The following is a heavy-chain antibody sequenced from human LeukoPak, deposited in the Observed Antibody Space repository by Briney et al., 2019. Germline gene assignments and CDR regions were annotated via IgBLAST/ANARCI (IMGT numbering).Heavy chain of an antibody. CDR2: IYSSGST. CDR3: ARVLALRSGGSTLDY. J-gene: IGHJ4*02. V-gene: IGHV4-4*08. Sequence: SETLSLTCTVSGGSINSYYWSWIRQPPGKGLEWIGYIYSSGSTYYNPSLKSRVTISVDTSKNQFSLKLSSVTAADTAVYYCARVLALRSGGSTLDYWGQGTLVTVSS. D-gene: IGHD1-26*01. CDR1: GGSINSYY.